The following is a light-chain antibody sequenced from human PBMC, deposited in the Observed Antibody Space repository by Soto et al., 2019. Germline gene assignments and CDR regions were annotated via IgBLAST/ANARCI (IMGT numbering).Light chain of an antibody. J-gene: IGKJ1*01. Sequence: AIQLAQSPSSLSASVGDRVTITCRASQSINSFLSWYQQAPGKAPKLLIYAASTLQSGVPSRFSGSGSGTDFTLTISCLQSEDFATYSCKQYYRYPWTLGQGTKVDIK. CDR2: AAS. CDR3: KQYYRYPWT. CDR1: QSINSF. V-gene: IGKV1-13*02.